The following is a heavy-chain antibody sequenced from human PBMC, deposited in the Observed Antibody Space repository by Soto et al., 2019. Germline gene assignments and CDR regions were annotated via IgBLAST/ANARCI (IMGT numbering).Heavy chain of an antibody. J-gene: IGHJ3*01. CDR3: ARDIVVVTAHSAFDL. CDR1: GFTFSRYS. Sequence: ELQVVESGGGLVQPGGSLRLCCAASGFTFSRYSMSWVRQAPGKELEWVSYISSSSSSIYYADSVKGRFTISRDNAKSSVYLQMNSLRAEDTALYYCARDIVVVTAHSAFDLWGQGTMVTVSS. CDR2: ISSSSSSI. V-gene: IGHV3-48*01. D-gene: IGHD2-21*02.